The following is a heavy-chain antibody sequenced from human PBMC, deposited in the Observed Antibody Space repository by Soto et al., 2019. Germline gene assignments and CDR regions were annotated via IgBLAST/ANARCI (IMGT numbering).Heavy chain of an antibody. V-gene: IGHV1-46*02. J-gene: IGHJ5*02. CDR3: ARDLVPIWNSVGLATGAQHWFDP. CDR1: GYTFNNYF. Sequence: QVQLVQSGAEVRKPGASVKVSCKASGYTFNNYFMHWVRQAPAQGLEWMGVITPSSGSTTYAQRFQGRLNMTRDTSTSTVYMELRSLRSDDTAVYFCARDLVPIWNSVGLATGAQHWFDPWGQGTLVTVSS. D-gene: IGHD1-7*01. CDR2: ITPSSGST.